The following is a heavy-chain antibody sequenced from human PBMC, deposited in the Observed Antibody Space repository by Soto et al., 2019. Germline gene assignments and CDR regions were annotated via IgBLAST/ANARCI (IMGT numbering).Heavy chain of an antibody. CDR1: GYTFTGHY. J-gene: IGHJ4*02. V-gene: IGHV1-2*02. CDR2: IGPESGAT. Sequence: ASVKVSCKASGYTFTGHYIHWVRQAPEQGPEWMGEIGPESGATRYAQKFQGRVTMTRDMSITTVYMELSNLSPDDTAVYYCGRGRSGQIVVFYWGQGTPVTVSS. CDR3: GRGRSGQIVVFY. D-gene: IGHD5-12*01.